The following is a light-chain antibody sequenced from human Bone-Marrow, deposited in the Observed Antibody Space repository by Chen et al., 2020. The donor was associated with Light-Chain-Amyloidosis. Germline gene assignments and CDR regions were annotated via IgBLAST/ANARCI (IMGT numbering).Light chain of an antibody. CDR1: SSDVGGDNH. CDR3: SSDTITSTLV. CDR2: EVT. Sequence: QSALTQPASVSGSPGQSITIPCTGTSSDVGGDNHVSWYQQHPDKAPKLMLYEVTNRPSWVPDRCSGSKSDNTGCLSISGLQTEVGAEYYCSSDTITSTLVFGSGTRVTVL. J-gene: IGLJ1*01. V-gene: IGLV2-14*01.